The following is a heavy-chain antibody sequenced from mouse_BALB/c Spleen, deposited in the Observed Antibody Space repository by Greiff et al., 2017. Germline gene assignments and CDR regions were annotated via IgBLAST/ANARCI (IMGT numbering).Heavy chain of an antibody. V-gene: IGHV3-6*02. Sequence: EVQLQQSGPGLVKPSQSLSLTCSVTGYSITSGYYWNWIRQFPGNKLEWMGYISYDGSNNYNPSLKNRISITRDTSKNQFFLKLNSVTTEDTATYYCARDPPGGYWGQGTTLTVSS. J-gene: IGHJ2*01. CDR2: ISYDGSN. CDR3: ARDPPGGY. CDR1: GYSITSGYY.